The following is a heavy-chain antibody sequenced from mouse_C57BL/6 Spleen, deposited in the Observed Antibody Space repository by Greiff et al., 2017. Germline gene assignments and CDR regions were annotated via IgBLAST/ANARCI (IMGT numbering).Heavy chain of an antibody. Sequence: EVKLMESGGGLVQPGESLKLSCESNEYEFPSHDMSWVRKTPEKRLELVAAINSDGGSTYYPDTMERRFIISRDNTKKTLYLQMSSLRSEDTALYYCASSMVTFFFAYWGQGTLVTVSA. CDR1: EYEFPSHD. CDR2: INSDGGST. J-gene: IGHJ3*01. CDR3: ASSMVTFFFAY. D-gene: IGHD2-1*01. V-gene: IGHV5-2*01.